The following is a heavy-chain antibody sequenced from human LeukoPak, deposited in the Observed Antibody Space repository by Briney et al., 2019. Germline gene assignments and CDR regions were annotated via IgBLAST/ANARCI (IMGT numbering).Heavy chain of an antibody. D-gene: IGHD4-17*01. V-gene: IGHV1-8*02. CDR2: MNPNSGNT. Sequence: ASVKVSCKASGYTFTSYYMHWVRQATGQGLEWMGWMNPNSGNTGYAQKFQGGVTMTRNTSISTAYMELSSLRSEDTAVYYCARQTTNYGDPYYYYYGMDVWGQGTTVTVSS. CDR3: ARQTTNYGDPYYYYYGMDV. J-gene: IGHJ6*02. CDR1: GYTFTSYY.